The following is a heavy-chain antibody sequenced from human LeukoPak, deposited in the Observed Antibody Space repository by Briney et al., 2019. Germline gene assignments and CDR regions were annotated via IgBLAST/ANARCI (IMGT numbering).Heavy chain of an antibody. J-gene: IGHJ4*02. Sequence: GGSLRLSYSASGFTFSSYAMHWVRQAPGKGLECVSAITGDGGRTYYADSVKGRFTISRDNSKNTLYLQMNSLRAEDTAVYYCVKDPFYGGNPLYYFDYWGQGTLVTVSS. V-gene: IGHV3-64D*06. CDR2: ITGDGGRT. CDR1: GFTFSSYA. D-gene: IGHD4-23*01. CDR3: VKDPFYGGNPLYYFDY.